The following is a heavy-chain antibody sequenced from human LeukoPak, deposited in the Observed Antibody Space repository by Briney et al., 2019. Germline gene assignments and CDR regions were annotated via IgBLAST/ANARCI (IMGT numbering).Heavy chain of an antibody. V-gene: IGHV3-53*01. J-gene: IGHJ6*02. Sequence: GGSLRLSCAASGFTFSSYMTWVRQAPGKGLEWVSVIYSGGTTYYADSVKGRFTISRDNSKNTLYLQMNSLRAEDTAVYYCARDRVTRGYGYGTPLYGMDVWGQGTTVTVSS. CDR2: IYSGGTT. CDR3: ARDRVTRGYGYGTPLYGMDV. CDR1: GFTFSSY. D-gene: IGHD5-18*01.